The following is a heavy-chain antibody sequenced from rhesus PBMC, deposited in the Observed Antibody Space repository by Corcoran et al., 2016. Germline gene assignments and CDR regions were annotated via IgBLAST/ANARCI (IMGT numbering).Heavy chain of an antibody. CDR1: GYSIRSGYG. J-gene: IGHJ6*01. D-gene: IGHD2-2*01. Sequence: QVQLQESGPGLVKPSETLSLTCAVSGYSIRSGYGWSWFRQPPGQGLEWIGLIGGSRCSTNYKHSLKSRVTSSKDTSKNQFSVKLSAVTAADTAVYYCAREIFTTLYYGLDSWGQGVVVTVSS. CDR2: IGGSRCST. CDR3: AREIFTTLYYGLDS. V-gene: IGHV4-127*01.